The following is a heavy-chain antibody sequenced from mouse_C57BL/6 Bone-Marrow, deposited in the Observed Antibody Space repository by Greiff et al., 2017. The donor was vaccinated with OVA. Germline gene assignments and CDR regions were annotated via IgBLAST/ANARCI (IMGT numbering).Heavy chain of an antibody. V-gene: IGHV1-69*01. CDR1: GYTFTSYW. J-gene: IGHJ3*01. CDR3: ARGYDAAY. CDR2: IDPSDIYP. Sequence: QVQLQQPGAELVMPGASVKLSCKASGYTFTSYWMHWVKQRPGQGLELFGEIDPSDIYPNSTQKFTGNSTLTVDTSSSTAYMQLSSLTSEDSAVDYCARGYDAAYWGQGTLVTVSA. D-gene: IGHD2-3*01.